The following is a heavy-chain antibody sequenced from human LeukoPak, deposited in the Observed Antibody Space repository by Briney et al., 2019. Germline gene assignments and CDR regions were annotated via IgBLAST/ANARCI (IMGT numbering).Heavy chain of an antibody. CDR1: RFTFSTYG. J-gene: IGHJ6*02. Sequence: GGSLRLSCAASRFTFSTYGMHWVRQAPGKGLEWVSLISGDGGSTYYADSVKGRFTVSRDNSKNSLYLQMNSLRTEDTALYYCAKDGPKSDYYGMDVWGQGTTVTVSS. V-gene: IGHV3-43*02. CDR2: ISGDGGST. CDR3: AKDGPKSDYYGMDV.